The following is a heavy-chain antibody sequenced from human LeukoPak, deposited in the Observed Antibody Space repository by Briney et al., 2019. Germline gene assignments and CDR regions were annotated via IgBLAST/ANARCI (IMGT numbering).Heavy chain of an antibody. V-gene: IGHV4-30-2*01. J-gene: IGHJ2*01. D-gene: IGHD2-21*02. CDR3: ARGRLEVMTAIDGGWFFDL. Sequence: PSQTLSLTCAVSGGSISSGDYSWSWIRQPPGKGLEWIGYIHHSGSTHYNPSLKSRVIISVDRSENQFSLRLASVSAADTAVYFCARGRLEVMTAIDGGWFFDLWGRGTLVTVSS. CDR2: IHHSGST. CDR1: GGSISSGDYS.